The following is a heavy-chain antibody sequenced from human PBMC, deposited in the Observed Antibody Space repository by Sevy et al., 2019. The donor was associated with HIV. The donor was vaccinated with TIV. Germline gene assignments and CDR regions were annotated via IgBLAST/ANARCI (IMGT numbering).Heavy chain of an antibody. Sequence: ASVTVSCKVSEYSLTKLSMHWVRQAPGKGLEWMGRFDPEDGETIFAQKFQGRVTMTEDTSTDTAYMQLSSLRSEDTAVYYCASAREYYEDSSGYLDYWGQGTLVTVSS. CDR1: EYSLTKLS. D-gene: IGHD3-22*01. CDR3: ASAREYYEDSSGYLDY. CDR2: FDPEDGET. J-gene: IGHJ4*02. V-gene: IGHV1-24*01.